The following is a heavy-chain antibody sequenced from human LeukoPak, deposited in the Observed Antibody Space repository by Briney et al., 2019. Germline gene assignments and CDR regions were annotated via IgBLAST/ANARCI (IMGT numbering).Heavy chain of an antibody. D-gene: IGHD5-18*01. V-gene: IGHV3-48*04. CDR2: ISHTSEST. Sequence: GGSLRLSCAASGFTFNSYSMSWVRQAPGKGLEWVSYISHTSESTYYADSVRGRFSISRDNAKNSLYLQMNSLRAEDTAVYYCARVEVDTAPGGGAGFDYWGQGTLVTVSS. J-gene: IGHJ4*02. CDR3: ARVEVDTAPGGGAGFDY. CDR1: GFTFNSYS.